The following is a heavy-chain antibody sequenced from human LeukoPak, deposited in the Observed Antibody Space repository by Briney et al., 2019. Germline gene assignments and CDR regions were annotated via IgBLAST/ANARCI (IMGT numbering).Heavy chain of an antibody. Sequence: GASVKVSCKASGYTFTGYYMHWVRQAPGQGLEWMGRIIPILGIANYAQKFQGRVTITADKSTSTAYMELSSLRSEDTAVYYCARDRSWLRASYFDYWGQGTLVTVSS. CDR2: IIPILGIA. D-gene: IGHD5-12*01. CDR3: ARDRSWLRASYFDY. V-gene: IGHV1-69*04. CDR1: GYTFTGYY. J-gene: IGHJ4*02.